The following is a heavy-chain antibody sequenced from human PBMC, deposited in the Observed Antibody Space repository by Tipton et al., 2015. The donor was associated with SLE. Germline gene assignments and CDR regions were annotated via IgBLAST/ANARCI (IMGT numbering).Heavy chain of an antibody. J-gene: IGHJ3*02. Sequence: TLSLTCTVSGGSISSYYWSWIRQPPGKGLEWIGYIYYNGITKYNPSLKSRVTISVDTSKNQFSLKLSSVTTADTAVYYCARVLTNFWSDYCAFHIWGQGTMVTVSS. D-gene: IGHD3-3*01. CDR3: ARVLTNFWSDYCAFHI. V-gene: IGHV4-59*01. CDR1: GGSISSYY. CDR2: IYYNGIT.